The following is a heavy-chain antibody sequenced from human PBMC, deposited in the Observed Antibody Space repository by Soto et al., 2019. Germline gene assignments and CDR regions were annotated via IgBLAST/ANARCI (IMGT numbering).Heavy chain of an antibody. V-gene: IGHV4-34*01. D-gene: IGHD1-1*01. Sequence: SETLSLTCAVYGGSFSGLYWSWIRQSPGKGLEWIGEINHSGITKYNPSLKSRVTISVDKSMNQLSLRLSSVTDADTAVYYCAILRTGTVRASRRYYYCGLGGWGQGTTGTVSS. CDR2: INHSGIT. CDR3: AILRTGTVRASRRYYYCGLGG. CDR1: GGSFSGLY. J-gene: IGHJ6*02.